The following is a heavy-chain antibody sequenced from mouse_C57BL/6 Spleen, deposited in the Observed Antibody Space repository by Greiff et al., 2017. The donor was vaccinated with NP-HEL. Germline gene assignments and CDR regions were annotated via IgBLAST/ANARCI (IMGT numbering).Heavy chain of an antibody. CDR1: GFTFSSYA. CDR2: ISDGGSYT. D-gene: IGHD1-1*01. J-gene: IGHJ1*03. V-gene: IGHV5-4*03. CDR3: ARQFTTVVANWYFDV. Sequence: EVNLVESGGGLVKPGGSLKLSCAASGFTFSSYAMSWVRQTPEKRLEWVATISDGGSYTYYPDNVKGRFTISRDNAKNNLYLQMSHLKSEDTAMYYCARQFTTVVANWYFDVWGTGTTVTVSS.